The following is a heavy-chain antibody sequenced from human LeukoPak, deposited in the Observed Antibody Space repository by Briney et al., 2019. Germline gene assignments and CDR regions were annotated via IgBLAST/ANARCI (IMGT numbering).Heavy chain of an antibody. V-gene: IGHV1-2*02. CDR1: VYTFTGYY. J-gene: IGHJ4*02. Sequence: GASVKVSCKASVYTFTGYYMHWIRQAPGQGPEWMGWMNPHSGGTKSPQSFQGRVTMTRDTSISTAYMELSRLRSDDTAVYYCAVDTAMNLDYWGQGTLVTVSS. D-gene: IGHD5-18*01. CDR3: AVDTAMNLDY. CDR2: MNPHSGGT.